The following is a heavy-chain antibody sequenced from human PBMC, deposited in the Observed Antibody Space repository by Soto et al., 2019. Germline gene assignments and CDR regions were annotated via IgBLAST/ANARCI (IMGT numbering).Heavy chain of an antibody. CDR3: ARDSWPTYYYDSSGYVYFDY. J-gene: IGHJ4*02. D-gene: IGHD3-22*01. CDR1: GYSISSGYY. Sequence: SETLSLTCAVSGYSISSGYYWGWIRQPPGKGLEWIGSIYHSGSTYYNPSLKSRVTISVDTSKNQFSLKLSSVTAADTAVYYCARDSWPTYYYDSSGYVYFDYWGQGTLVTVSS. CDR2: IYHSGST. V-gene: IGHV4-38-2*02.